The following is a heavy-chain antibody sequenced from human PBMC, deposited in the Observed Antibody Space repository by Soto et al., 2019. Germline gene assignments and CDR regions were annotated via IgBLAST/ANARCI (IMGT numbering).Heavy chain of an antibody. CDR3: AKRTVGWYFDL. CDR2: ISGSGGST. D-gene: IGHD4-17*01. CDR1: GFTFSSYA. J-gene: IGHJ2*01. Sequence: EVQLLESGGGLVQPGGSLRLSCAASGFTFSSYAMNWVRQAPGKGLEWVSVISGSGGSTYYADAVKGRFTISRDNSKNTLYRQMNSLIAVDTAVYYCAKRTVGWYFDLWGRGTLVTVSS. V-gene: IGHV3-23*01.